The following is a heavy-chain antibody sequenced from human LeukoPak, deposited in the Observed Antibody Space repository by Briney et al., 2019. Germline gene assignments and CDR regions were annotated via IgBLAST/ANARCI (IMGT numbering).Heavy chain of an antibody. Sequence: PSETLSLTCSVSGGAISSYYWSWIRQPAGKGLEWIGRIYTSGSTNYNPSLKSRVTMSVDTSKNQFSLKLSSVTAADTAVYYCARVYSSSWYRYYYMDVWGKGTTVTVSS. J-gene: IGHJ6*03. CDR2: IYTSGST. CDR1: GGAISSYY. D-gene: IGHD6-13*01. CDR3: ARVYSSSWYRYYYMDV. V-gene: IGHV4-4*07.